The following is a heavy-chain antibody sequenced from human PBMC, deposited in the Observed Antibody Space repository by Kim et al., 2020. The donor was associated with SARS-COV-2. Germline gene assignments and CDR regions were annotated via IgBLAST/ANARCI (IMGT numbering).Heavy chain of an antibody. D-gene: IGHD3-3*01. Sequence: PSLKSRVTISVDKSKNQFSLKLSSVTAAGTAVYYCARSITIFGVVITFDYWGQGTLVTVSS. J-gene: IGHJ4*02. V-gene: IGHV4-4*02. CDR3: ARSITIFGVVITFDY.